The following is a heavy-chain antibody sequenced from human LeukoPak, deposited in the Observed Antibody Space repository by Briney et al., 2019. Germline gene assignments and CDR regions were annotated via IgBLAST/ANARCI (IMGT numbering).Heavy chain of an antibody. CDR2: INHSGST. D-gene: IGHD5-18*01. CDR1: GGSFSGYY. Sequence: SETLSLTCAVYGGSFSGYYWSWIRQPPGKGLEWIGEINHSGSTNYNPSLESRVTISVDTSKNQFSLKLSSVTAADTAVYYCARGRRWIQLWFRTWGFDYWGQGTLVTVSS. J-gene: IGHJ4*02. V-gene: IGHV4-34*01. CDR3: ARGRRWIQLWFRTWGFDY.